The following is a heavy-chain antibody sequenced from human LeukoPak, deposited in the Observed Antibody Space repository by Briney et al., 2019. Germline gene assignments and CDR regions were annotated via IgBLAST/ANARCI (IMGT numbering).Heavy chain of an antibody. CDR2: INHSGST. D-gene: IGHD4-17*01. Sequence: SETLSPTCAVYGGSFSGYYWSWIRQPPGKGLEWIGEINHSGSTNYNPSLKSRVTISVDTSKNQFSLKLSSVTAADTAVYYCARVRLRGAFDIWGQGTMVTVSS. J-gene: IGHJ3*02. CDR1: GGSFSGYY. CDR3: ARVRLRGAFDI. V-gene: IGHV4-34*01.